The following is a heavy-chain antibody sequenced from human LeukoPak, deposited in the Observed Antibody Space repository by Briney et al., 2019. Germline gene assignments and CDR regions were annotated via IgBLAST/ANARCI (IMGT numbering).Heavy chain of an antibody. J-gene: IGHJ4*02. CDR2: INTDGSSL. V-gene: IGHV3-74*01. Sequence: GGSLRLSCAASGFTFSSYWMYWVRQAPGKGPVWVARINTDGSSLNYADSVKGRFTISRDNAKNTLYLQVNSLGAEDTAVYYCARRINYYDSSGYYYVRYFDSWGQGTQVTVSS. CDR3: ARRINYYDSSGYYYVRYFDS. CDR1: GFTFSSYW. D-gene: IGHD3-22*01.